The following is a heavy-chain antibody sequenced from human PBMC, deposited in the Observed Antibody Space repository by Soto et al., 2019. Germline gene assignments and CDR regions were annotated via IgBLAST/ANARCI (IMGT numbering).Heavy chain of an antibody. CDR2: INSDGSST. CDR3: ARARAIAAAGISWFDP. V-gene: IGHV3-74*01. J-gene: IGHJ5*02. D-gene: IGHD6-13*01. Sequence: VQLVESGGGLVQPGGSLRLSCAASGFTFSSYWMHWVRQAPGKGLVWVSRINSDGSSTSYADSVKGRFTISRDNAKNTLYLQMNSLRAEDTAVYYCARARAIAAAGISWFDPWGQGTLVTVSS. CDR1: GFTFSSYW.